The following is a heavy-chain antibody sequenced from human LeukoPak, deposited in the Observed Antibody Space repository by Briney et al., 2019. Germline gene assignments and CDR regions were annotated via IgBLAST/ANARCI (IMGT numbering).Heavy chain of an antibody. CDR1: GFTFSSYG. D-gene: IGHD6-13*01. CDR3: AKEPSSWYGDGVY. Sequence: GGSLRLSCAASGFTFSSYGMHWVRQAPGKGLEWVAVISYDGSNKYYADSVKGRFTISRDNSKNTLYLQMNSLRAEDTAVYYCAKEPSSWYGDGVYWGQGTLVTVSS. J-gene: IGHJ4*02. V-gene: IGHV3-30*18. CDR2: ISYDGSNK.